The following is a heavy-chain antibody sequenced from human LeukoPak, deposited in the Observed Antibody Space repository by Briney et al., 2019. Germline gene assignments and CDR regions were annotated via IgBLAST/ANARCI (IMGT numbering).Heavy chain of an antibody. D-gene: IGHD2-2*01. CDR1: GFTFSSYA. J-gene: IGHJ4*02. CDR3: AKGRREYHFVD. Sequence: GGSLRLSCAASGFTFSSYAMSWVRRAPGKGLEWVSAISGSGGSTYYADSVKGRFTISRDNSKNTLYLQMNSLRAEDTAVYYCAKGRREYHFVDWGQGTLVTVSS. V-gene: IGHV3-23*01. CDR2: ISGSGGST.